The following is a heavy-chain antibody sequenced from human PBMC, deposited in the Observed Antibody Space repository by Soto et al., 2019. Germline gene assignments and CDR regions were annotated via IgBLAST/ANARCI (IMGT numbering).Heavy chain of an antibody. CDR3: ARHGYGSLHGLVDV. CDR2: ISYSGAS. D-gene: IGHD1-26*01. V-gene: IGHV4-59*08. J-gene: IGHJ6*02. CDR1: GGSITNYY. Sequence: QVQLQESGPGLVKPSETLSLTCTVSGGSITNYYCSWFRQPPGKGLEWIGYISYSGASAYNPSPKRRFTMSMDTSKTQFSLMLESVTATDTAVYYCARHGYGSLHGLVDVWGQGTTVIVSS.